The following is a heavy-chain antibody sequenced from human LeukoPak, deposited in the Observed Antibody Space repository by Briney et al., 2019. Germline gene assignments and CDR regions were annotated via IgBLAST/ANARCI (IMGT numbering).Heavy chain of an antibody. D-gene: IGHD1-1*01. V-gene: IGHV4-61*01. CDR1: GASVSSGSYY. CDR3: AREPGVTTGTYYFDS. Sequence: SETLSLTCTVSGASVSSGSYYWTWLRQPPGKGLEGIGYIFYSGSTNYSPSLERRVTISFDTSKNQFSLKPTCVTAADTAVYYCAREPGVTTGTYYFDSWGQGSLVTVSS. CDR2: IFYSGST. J-gene: IGHJ4*02.